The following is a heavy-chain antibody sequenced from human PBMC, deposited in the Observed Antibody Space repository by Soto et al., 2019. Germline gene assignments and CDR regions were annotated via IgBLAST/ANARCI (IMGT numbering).Heavy chain of an antibody. CDR2: IWYDGSNK. CDR1: GFTFSSYG. V-gene: IGHV3-33*01. CDR3: ARPIIVGATSAFDY. J-gene: IGHJ4*02. D-gene: IGHD1-26*01. Sequence: PGGSLRLSCAASGFTFSSYGMHWVRQAPGKGLEWVAVIWYDGSNKYYADSVKGRFTISRDNSKNTLYLQMNSLRAEDTAVYYCARPIIVGATSAFDYWGQGTLVTVSS.